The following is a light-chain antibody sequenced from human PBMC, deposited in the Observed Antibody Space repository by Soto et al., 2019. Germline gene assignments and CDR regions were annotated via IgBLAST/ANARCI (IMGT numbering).Light chain of an antibody. CDR1: RPVNSDY. Sequence: VVTQSQCTLSLSPGETATLSCRATRPVNSDYLAWFQQRPGQAPKLLIFATSRRATDIPPRFSGSGSGTHFTLAIRRLEPEDFATYYCHQFSYSPQTFGQGTKVDIK. J-gene: IGKJ1*01. V-gene: IGKV3-20*01. CDR2: ATS. CDR3: HQFSYSPQT.